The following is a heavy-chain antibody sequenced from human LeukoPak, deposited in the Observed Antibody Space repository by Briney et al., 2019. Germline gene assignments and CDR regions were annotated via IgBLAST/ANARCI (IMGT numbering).Heavy chain of an antibody. CDR2: INPNSGGT. V-gene: IGHV1-2*02. J-gene: IGHJ5*02. CDR1: GYTFTGYY. D-gene: IGHD3-9*01. CDR3: ATDWFRENWFDP. Sequence: GASVTVSCKASGYTFTGYYMHWVRQAPGQGLEWMGWINPNSGGTNYAQKFQGRVTMTRDTSISTAYMELSRLRSDDTAVYYCATDWFRENWFDPWGQGTLVTVSS.